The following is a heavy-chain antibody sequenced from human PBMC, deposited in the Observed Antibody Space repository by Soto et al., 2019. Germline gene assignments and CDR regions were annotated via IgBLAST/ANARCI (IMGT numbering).Heavy chain of an antibody. D-gene: IGHD4-17*01. V-gene: IGHV3-30*18. CDR3: AKDSTTVTTFDY. CDR2: ISYDGSNK. J-gene: IGHJ4*02. Sequence: QVQLVESGGGVVQPGRSLRLSCAASGFTFSSYGMHWVRQAPGKGLEWVAVISYDGSNKYYADSVKGRFIISRDNSKNTLYLQMNSLRAEDTAVYYCAKDSTTVTTFDYWGQGTLVTVSS. CDR1: GFTFSSYG.